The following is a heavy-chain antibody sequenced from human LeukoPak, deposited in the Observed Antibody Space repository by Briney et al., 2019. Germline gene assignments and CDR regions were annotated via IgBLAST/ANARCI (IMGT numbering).Heavy chain of an antibody. J-gene: IGHJ4*02. CDR3: ARERAVTTYYYFDY. CDR2: VYYSGSS. V-gene: IGHV4-39*07. CDR1: GGSISSSSYY. Sequence: SETLSLTCTASGGSISSSSYYWGWIRQPPGKGLEWIGSVYYSGSSYYNPSLKSRVTISVDTSKNQFSLKLSSVTAADTAVYYCARERAVTTYYYFDYWGQGTLVTVSS. D-gene: IGHD4-17*01.